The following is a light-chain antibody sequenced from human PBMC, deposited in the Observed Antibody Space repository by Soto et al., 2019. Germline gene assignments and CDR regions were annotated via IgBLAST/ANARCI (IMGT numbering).Light chain of an antibody. CDR2: NIH. V-gene: IGLV1-47*02. CDR3: ATWDDSLSGWV. J-gene: IGLJ3*02. CDR1: SSNIGDNY. Sequence: QSVLTQPPSASGTPGQRVIISCSGSSSNIGDNYVYWYRQLPGTAPKLLIYNIHQRPSGVPDRFSGSKSGTSASLAISGLRSEDEADYYCATWDDSLSGWVFGGGNKVTVL.